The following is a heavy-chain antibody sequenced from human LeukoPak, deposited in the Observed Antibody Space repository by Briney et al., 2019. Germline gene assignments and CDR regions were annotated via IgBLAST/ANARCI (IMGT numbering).Heavy chain of an antibody. CDR1: GFTVSSNY. D-gene: IGHD4-23*01. J-gene: IGHJ4*02. V-gene: IGHV3-53*01. CDR2: IYSGGST. Sequence: GGSLRLSCAASGFTVSSNYMSWVRQAPGKGLEWASVIYSGGSTYYADSVKGRFTISRDNSKNTLYLQMNSLRAEDTAVYYCARDYGGNSGRTRWGQGTLVTVSS. CDR3: ARDYGGNSGRTR.